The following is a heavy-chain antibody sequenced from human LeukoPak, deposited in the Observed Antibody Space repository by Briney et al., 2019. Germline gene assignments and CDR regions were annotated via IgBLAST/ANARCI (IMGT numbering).Heavy chain of an antibody. CDR3: ARGSKDRFIPGKWFQLWAVY. J-gene: IGHJ4*02. D-gene: IGHD5-18*01. CDR1: GFTFTSYA. V-gene: IGHV3-30*01. Sequence: PGGSLRLSCAASGFTFTSYAMHWVRQAPGKGLEWVALISYDRSNKYYADSVKGRFTISRDNSKNTLYLQMTSLRPEDTAAYYRARGSKDRFIPGKWFQLWAVYWGQGTLVTVSS. CDR2: ISYDRSNK.